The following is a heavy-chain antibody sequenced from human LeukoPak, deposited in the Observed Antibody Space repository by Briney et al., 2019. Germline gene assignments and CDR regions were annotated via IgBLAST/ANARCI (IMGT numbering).Heavy chain of an antibody. CDR1: GFPFSSYW. V-gene: IGHV3-23*01. CDR2: ISGSGDNT. D-gene: IGHD3-22*01. J-gene: IGHJ4*02. Sequence: GGSLRLSCVASGFPFSSYWMTWVRQAPGKGLEWVSGISGSGDNTYYADSVKGRFTISRDNSKNTLYVQVNSLGTEDTAAYYCAKGSYYDSSGSFYFDYWGQGTLVTVSS. CDR3: AKGSYYDSSGSFYFDY.